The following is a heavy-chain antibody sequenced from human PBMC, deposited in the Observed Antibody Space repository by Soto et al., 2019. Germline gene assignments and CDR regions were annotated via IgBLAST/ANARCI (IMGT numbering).Heavy chain of an antibody. CDR1: GGSISSGGYY. CDR3: ARDYAPSITGTTGWFDP. D-gene: IGHD1-7*01. Sequence: QVQLQESGPGLVKPSQTLSLTCTVSGGSISSGGYYWSWIRQHPGKGLEWIGYIYYSGSTYYNPSLKSRVTISVDTAQNQFSLKLSSVTAADTAVYYCARDYAPSITGTTGWFDPWGQGTLVTVSS. V-gene: IGHV4-31*03. J-gene: IGHJ5*02. CDR2: IYYSGST.